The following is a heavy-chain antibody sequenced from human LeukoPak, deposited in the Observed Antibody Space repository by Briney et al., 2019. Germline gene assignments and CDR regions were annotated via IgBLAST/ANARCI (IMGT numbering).Heavy chain of an antibody. CDR2: IYPGDSDT. J-gene: IGHJ4*02. D-gene: IGHD4-17*01. CDR3: ARGEDYGDYRRNFDY. Sequence: GESLKISCKGSGYRFTSYWIGWVRPMPGKGLEWMGIIYPGDSDTRYSPSFQGQVTISADKSISNAYLQWSGLKASDTAMYYCARGEDYGDYRRNFDYWGQGTLVTVSS. V-gene: IGHV5-51*01. CDR1: GYRFTSYW.